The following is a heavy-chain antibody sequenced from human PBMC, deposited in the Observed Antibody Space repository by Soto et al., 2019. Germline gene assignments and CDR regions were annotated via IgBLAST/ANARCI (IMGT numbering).Heavy chain of an antibody. CDR3: TRDKGARRGMDV. Sequence: EVQLVESGGGLVQPGGSLRLSCAASGFSFSSYWMIWVRQAPGKGLEWVGNMKEDGGQEYYVDSVKGRFTISRDNAKKPMYLQMERLGGEGPAWFYCTRDKGARRGMDVWGQGTTVTVSS. D-gene: IGHD3-10*01. CDR2: MKEDGGQE. J-gene: IGHJ6*02. V-gene: IGHV3-7*04. CDR1: GFSFSSYW.